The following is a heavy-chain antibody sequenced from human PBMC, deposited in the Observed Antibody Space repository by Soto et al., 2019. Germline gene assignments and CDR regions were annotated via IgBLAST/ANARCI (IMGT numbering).Heavy chain of an antibody. V-gene: IGHV3-33*01. J-gene: IGHJ4*02. CDR2: IRYDGSNQ. CDR3: ARDPRNYDYGDYVSSHFDY. CDR1: GFTFSSYG. D-gene: IGHD4-17*01. Sequence: GGSLRLSCAASGFTFSSYGMHWVRQAPGKGLEWVAVIRYDGSNQYYADSVKGRFTISRDNSKNTLYLQMNSLRAEDTAVYYCARDPRNYDYGDYVSSHFDYWGQGTLVTVSS.